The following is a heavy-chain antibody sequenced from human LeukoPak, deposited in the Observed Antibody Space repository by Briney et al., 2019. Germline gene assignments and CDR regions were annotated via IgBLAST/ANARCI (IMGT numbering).Heavy chain of an antibody. CDR1: GGTFSRNA. CDR3: ARYRGGYDYIY. D-gene: IGHD5-12*01. J-gene: IGHJ4*02. Sequence: ASVTVSCKASGGTFSRNAISWVRQGPGKGLEWMGWINPNSGGTDYAQKFQGRVTMTRDTSINTVYMVLSRLRSDDTAVYYCARYRGGYDYIYWGQGTLVTVSS. CDR2: INPNSGGT. V-gene: IGHV1-2*02.